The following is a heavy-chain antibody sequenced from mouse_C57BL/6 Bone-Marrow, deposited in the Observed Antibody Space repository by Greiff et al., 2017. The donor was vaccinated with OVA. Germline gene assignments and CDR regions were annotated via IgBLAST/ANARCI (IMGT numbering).Heavy chain of an antibody. J-gene: IGHJ2*01. CDR2: IRNKANGYTT. Sequence: EVKLMESGGGLVQPGGSLSLSCAASGFTFPDYYMSWVRQPPGKALEWLGFIRNKANGYTTEYSASVKGRFTISRDNSQSILYLQMNALRAEDSATYYCARSTMVTTGYFDYWGQGTTLTVSS. D-gene: IGHD2-2*01. CDR3: ARSTMVTTGYFDY. CDR1: GFTFPDYY. V-gene: IGHV7-3*01.